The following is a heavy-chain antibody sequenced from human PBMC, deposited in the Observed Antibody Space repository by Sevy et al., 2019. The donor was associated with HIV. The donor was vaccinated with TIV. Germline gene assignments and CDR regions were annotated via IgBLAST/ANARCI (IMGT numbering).Heavy chain of an antibody. Sequence: SETLSLTCSVSGGSISSYYWNWIRQPPGKGREWIGYTYYSGSTNYNPSLKSRVTMSVDTSKNQFSLKLTSVTAADTAVYYCARDFKGATTDWGQGTLVTVSS. J-gene: IGHJ4*02. V-gene: IGHV4-59*01. D-gene: IGHD1-26*01. CDR3: ARDFKGATTD. CDR2: TYYSGST. CDR1: GGSISSYY.